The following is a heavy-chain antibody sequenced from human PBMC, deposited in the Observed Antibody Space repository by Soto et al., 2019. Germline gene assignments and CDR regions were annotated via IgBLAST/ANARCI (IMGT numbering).Heavy chain of an antibody. CDR3: ARMKRGYSYGSILEF. D-gene: IGHD5-18*01. V-gene: IGHV4-59*01. CDR2: IFYSGSA. Sequence: QVHLQESGPGVVKPSETLSLNCIVSGGPISDFYWSWIRQPPGKGLEWIGDIFYSGSAHYNPALKSRVTISVDTSQSHFSLKLRSVTATDTAGYYCARMKRGYSYGSILEFRGQGTQVTVAS. J-gene: IGHJ4*02. CDR1: GGPISDFY.